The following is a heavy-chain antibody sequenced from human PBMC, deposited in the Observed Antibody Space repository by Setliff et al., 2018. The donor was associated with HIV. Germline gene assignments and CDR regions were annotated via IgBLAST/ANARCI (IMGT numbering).Heavy chain of an antibody. J-gene: IGHJ6*02. Sequence: ASVKVSCKASGYTFTGYYMHWVRQAPGQGLEWMGRINPNSGGTNYAQKCQGRVTMTRDTSISTYYMEVTRLKSDDTAVYYCARVRGHCTGGGCYSDYYGMDVWGQGATVTVSS. CDR2: INPNSGGT. D-gene: IGHD2-8*02. CDR1: GYTFTGYY. CDR3: ARVRGHCTGGGCYSDYYGMDV. V-gene: IGHV1-2*06.